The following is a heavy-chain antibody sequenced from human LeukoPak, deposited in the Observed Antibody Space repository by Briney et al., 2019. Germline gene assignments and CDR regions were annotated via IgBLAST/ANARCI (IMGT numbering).Heavy chain of an antibody. CDR3: ARIAAAGNRRLNY. J-gene: IGHJ4*02. CDR1: GYTFTSYD. Sequence: GASVKVSCKASGYTFTSYDINWVRQATGQGLEWMGWMNPNSGNTGYAQKFQGRITMTRNTSISTACMELSSLTSEDTAVYYCARIAAAGNRRLNYWGQGTLATVSS. CDR2: MNPNSGNT. V-gene: IGHV1-8*01. D-gene: IGHD6-13*01.